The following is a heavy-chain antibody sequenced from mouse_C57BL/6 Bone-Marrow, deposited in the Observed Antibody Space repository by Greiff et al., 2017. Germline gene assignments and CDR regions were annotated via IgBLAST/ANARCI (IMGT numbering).Heavy chain of an antibody. V-gene: IGHV1-80*01. J-gene: IGHJ3*01. CDR2: IYPGDGDT. Sequence: VQVVESGAELVKPGASVKISCKASGYAFSSYWMNWVKQRPGKGLEWIGQIYPGDGDTNYNGKFKGKATLTADKTSRTAYMQLSCLTSEDAAVYFCARGAYWGQGTLVTVSA. CDR1: GYAFSSYW. CDR3: ARGAY.